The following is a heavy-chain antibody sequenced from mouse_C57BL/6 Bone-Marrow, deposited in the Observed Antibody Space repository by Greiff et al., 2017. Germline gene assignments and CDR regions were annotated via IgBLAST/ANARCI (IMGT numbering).Heavy chain of an antibody. CDR1: GYTFTSYW. Sequence: QVQLQQPGAELVMPGASVKLSCKASGYTFTSYWMHWVKQRPGQGLEWIGEIDPSDSYTNYNQKFKGKSTLTVDKSSSTAYMQLSSLTSEDSAVYYCAREGETPFAYWGQGTLVTVSA. J-gene: IGHJ3*01. V-gene: IGHV1-69*01. CDR2: IDPSDSYT. CDR3: AREGETPFAY.